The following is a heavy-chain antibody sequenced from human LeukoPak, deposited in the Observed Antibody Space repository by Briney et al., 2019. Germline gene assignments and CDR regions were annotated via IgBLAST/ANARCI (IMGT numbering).Heavy chain of an antibody. CDR3: AKASWVSSADAVL. CDR1: GFTFSSYA. CDR2: LRGDGST. J-gene: IGHJ4*02. Sequence: GGSLRLSCVASGFTFSSYAMSWVRQAPARGLEWVASLRGDGSTFYADSVKGRFTLSRDESRNTVYLQLTYLRVEDTAVYYCAKASWVSSADAVLWGQGAPVTVSS. D-gene: IGHD3-16*01. V-gene: IGHV3-23*01.